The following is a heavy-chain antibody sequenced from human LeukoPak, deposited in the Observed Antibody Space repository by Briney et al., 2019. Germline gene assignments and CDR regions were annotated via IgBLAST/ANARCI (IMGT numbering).Heavy chain of an antibody. V-gene: IGHV3-21*01. CDR2: ITGSSSYV. CDR1: GFTFSTYY. CDR3: ASGFSSSPYFDY. D-gene: IGHD6-6*01. J-gene: IGHJ4*02. Sequence: GGSLRLSCAASGFTFSTYYMNWVRQAPGKGLEWVSFITGSSSYVYYTDSVKGRFTISRDNAKNSLFLQMNSLRDEDTAVYYCASGFSSSPYFDYWGQGTLVTVSS.